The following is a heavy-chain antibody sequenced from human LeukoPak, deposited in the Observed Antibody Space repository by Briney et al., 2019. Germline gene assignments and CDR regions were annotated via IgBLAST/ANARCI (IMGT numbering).Heavy chain of an antibody. CDR3: ARRSTVVGMGWFDP. CDR2: IYYSGST. J-gene: IGHJ5*02. Sequence: SETLSLTCAVYGGSFSGYYWDWIRQPPGKGLEWIGNIYYSGSTYYNPSLRSRVTISVDTSKNQFSLKLSSVTAADTAVYYCARRSTVVGMGWFDPWGQGTLVTVSS. V-gene: IGHV4-34*01. D-gene: IGHD2-21*01. CDR1: GGSFSGYY.